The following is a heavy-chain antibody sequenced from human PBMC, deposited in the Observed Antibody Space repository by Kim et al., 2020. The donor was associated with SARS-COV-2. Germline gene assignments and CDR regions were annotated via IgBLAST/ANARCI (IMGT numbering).Heavy chain of an antibody. CDR3: ARGYSSNYYYMDV. Sequence: CADAVKSRFTIARDNAKKTLYLQMNSLRAEDTAVYYCARGYSSNYYYMDVGGKGTTVTVSS. V-gene: IGHV3-30*01. D-gene: IGHD6-13*01. J-gene: IGHJ6*03.